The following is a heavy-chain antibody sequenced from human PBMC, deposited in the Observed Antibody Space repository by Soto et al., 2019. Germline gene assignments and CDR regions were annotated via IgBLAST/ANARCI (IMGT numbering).Heavy chain of an antibody. CDR1: GYTFTNND. D-gene: IGHD1-20*01. J-gene: IGHJ6*02. Sequence: GASVKVSCKASGYTFTNNDVSWARQAPGQGLEWMGWMNPGSGDTGYAQKFQGRLTMTRDISIATAYLELTGLKSDDTAIYYCARDQQKYNPSFYHYYAMDLWGQGTTVTVSS. V-gene: IGHV1-8*01. CDR3: ARDQQKYNPSFYHYYAMDL. CDR2: MNPGSGDT.